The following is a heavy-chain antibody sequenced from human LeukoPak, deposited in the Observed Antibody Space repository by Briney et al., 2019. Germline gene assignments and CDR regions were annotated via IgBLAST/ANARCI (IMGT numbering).Heavy chain of an antibody. CDR2: INSDGSST. V-gene: IGHV3-74*01. D-gene: IGHD3-22*01. J-gene: IGHJ4*02. CDR1: GFTFSSYW. CDR3: ARGREDYYDSSGYPPPFDY. Sequence: PGGSLRLSCAASGFTFSSYWMHWVRQAPGKGLVWVSRINSDGSSTSYADSVKGRFTISRDNAKNTLYLQMNSLRDEDTAVYYCARGREDYYDSSGYPPPFDYWGQGTLVTVSS.